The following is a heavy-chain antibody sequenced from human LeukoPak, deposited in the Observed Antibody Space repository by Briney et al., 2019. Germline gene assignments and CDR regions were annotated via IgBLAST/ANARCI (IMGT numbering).Heavy chain of an antibody. Sequence: GGSLRLSCVASGFTFSSYWMGWVRQARGKGRGWVANIKKDGSEKYYVDSVKGGFTISRDNAKNSLYLQKNSLRAEDTAVYYCARGYCSGGSCYPSYFDYWGQGTLVTVSS. CDR3: ARGYCSGGSCYPSYFDY. D-gene: IGHD2-15*01. CDR1: GFTFSSYW. CDR2: IKKDGSEK. V-gene: IGHV3-7*01. J-gene: IGHJ4*02.